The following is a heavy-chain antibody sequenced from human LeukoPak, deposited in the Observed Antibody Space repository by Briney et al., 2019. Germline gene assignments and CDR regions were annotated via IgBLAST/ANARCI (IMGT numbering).Heavy chain of an antibody. D-gene: IGHD2-21*02. CDR1: GYTFTSYA. CDR2: INAGNGNT. V-gene: IGHV1-3*01. Sequence: ASVKVSCKASGYTFTSYAMHWVRQAPGQRLEWMRWINAGNGNTKYSQKFQGRVTITRDTSTSTAYMELSSLRSEDTAVYYCARARKYCGGDCYSNWFDPWGQGTLVTVSS. CDR3: ARARKYCGGDCYSNWFDP. J-gene: IGHJ5*02.